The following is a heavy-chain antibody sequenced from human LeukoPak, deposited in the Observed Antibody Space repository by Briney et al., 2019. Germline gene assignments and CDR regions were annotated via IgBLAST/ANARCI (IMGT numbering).Heavy chain of an antibody. CDR2: IYYSGST. V-gene: IGHV4-61*01. J-gene: IGHJ4*02. D-gene: IGHD6-13*01. CDR1: RGSLSSGSYY. Sequence: TLSLTRTVSRGSLSSGSYYSRWVRQPPREGLEWGGYIYYSGSTNYNPSLQSRVAISVDKSKNQFSLELSSVTAADTAVYYCARYSIAATYYFDYWGQGTLVTVSS. CDR3: ARYSIAATYYFDY.